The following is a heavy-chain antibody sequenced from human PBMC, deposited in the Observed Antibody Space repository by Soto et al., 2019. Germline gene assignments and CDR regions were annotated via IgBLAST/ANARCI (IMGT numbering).Heavy chain of an antibody. CDR1: GFTYSSYS. J-gene: IGHJ5*02. Sequence: EVQLVESGGGLVQPGGSLRLSCAASGFTYSSYSMNWVRQAPGKGLEWVSYISSSSSTIYYADSVRGRFTISRDNAKTSLYLQMNTLRDEDTAVYYCARDLDFWSGYLRANWFDPWGQGTLVTVSS. V-gene: IGHV3-48*02. D-gene: IGHD3-3*01. CDR3: ARDLDFWSGYLRANWFDP. CDR2: ISSSSSTI.